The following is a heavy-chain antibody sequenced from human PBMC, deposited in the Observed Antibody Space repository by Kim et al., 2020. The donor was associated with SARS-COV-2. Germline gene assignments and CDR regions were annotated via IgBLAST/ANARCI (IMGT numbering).Heavy chain of an antibody. CDR1: GGSISSYY. V-gene: IGHV4-59*13. D-gene: IGHD6-6*01. CDR3: AREGYSSSSLGDQGFDY. J-gene: IGHJ4*02. Sequence: SETLSLTCTVSGGSISSYYWSWIRQPPGKGLEWIGYIYYSGSTNYNPSLKSRVTISVDTSKNQFSLKLSSVTAADTAVYYCAREGYSSSSLGDQGFDYWGQGTLVTVSS. CDR2: IYYSGST.